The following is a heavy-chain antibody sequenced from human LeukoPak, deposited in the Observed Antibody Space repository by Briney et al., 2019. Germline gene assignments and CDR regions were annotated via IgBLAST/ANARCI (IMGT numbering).Heavy chain of an antibody. CDR3: ARYDDPNYYFDY. D-gene: IGHD3-16*01. Sequence: SETLSLTCTVSGGSISSYYWSWIRQPAGKGLEWIGRVYTSEDAKYNPSLESRVSMSLDTSKNQFSLRLTSVTAADTAVYYCARYDDPNYYFDYWGRGALVTVSS. CDR2: VYTSEDA. V-gene: IGHV4-4*07. CDR1: GGSISSYY. J-gene: IGHJ4*02.